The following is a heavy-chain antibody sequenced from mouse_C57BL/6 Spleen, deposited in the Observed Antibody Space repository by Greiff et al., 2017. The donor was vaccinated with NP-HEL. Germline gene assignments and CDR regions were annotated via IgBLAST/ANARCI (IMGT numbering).Heavy chain of an antibody. CDR3: ARQDYYGSSLFDY. J-gene: IGHJ2*01. D-gene: IGHD1-1*01. CDR1: GFTFSSYT. Sequence: DVMLVESGGGLVKPGGSLKLSCAASGFTFSSYTMSWVRQTPEKRLEWVATLSGGGGKTYYPDSVKGRFTISRDNAKNTLYLQMSSLRSEDTALYYCARQDYYGSSLFDYWGQGTTLTVSS. V-gene: IGHV5-9*01. CDR2: LSGGGGKT.